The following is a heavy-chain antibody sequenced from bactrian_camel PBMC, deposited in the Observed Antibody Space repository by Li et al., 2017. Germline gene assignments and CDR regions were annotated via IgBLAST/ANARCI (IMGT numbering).Heavy chain of an antibody. CDR2: VSSRGTI. Sequence: HVQLVESGGGSVQPGESLRLSCTASTTSSTYFIDFDMGWYRQAPGSYCELVASVSSRGTIDYGDSVKGRFTISRDRANNILYLDMNSLKFEDSAMYSCAAGRAWPSPHCEPVNFGYRGLGTQVT. CDR1: TTSSTYFIDFD. V-gene: IGHV3S53*01. CDR3: AAGRAWPSPHCEPVNFGY. J-gene: IGHJ6*01. D-gene: IGHD7*01.